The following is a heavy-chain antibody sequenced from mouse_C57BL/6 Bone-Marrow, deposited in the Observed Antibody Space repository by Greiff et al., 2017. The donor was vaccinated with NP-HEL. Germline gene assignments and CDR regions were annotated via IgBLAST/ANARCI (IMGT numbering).Heavy chain of an antibody. D-gene: IGHD1-1*01. CDR2: IDPETGGT. CDR3: TRPPITTVVADDFDY. V-gene: IGHV1-15*01. Sequence: QVHVKQSGAELVRPGASVTLSCKASGYTFTDYEMHWVKQTPVHGLEWIGAIDPETGGTAYNQKFKGKAILTADKSSSTAYMELRSLTSEDSAVYYCTRPPITTVVADDFDYWGQGTTLTVSS. J-gene: IGHJ2*01. CDR1: GYTFTDYE.